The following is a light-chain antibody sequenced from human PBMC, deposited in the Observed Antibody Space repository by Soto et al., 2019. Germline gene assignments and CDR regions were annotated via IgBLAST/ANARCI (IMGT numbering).Light chain of an antibody. CDR3: QQRTNWPLT. V-gene: IGKV3-11*01. CDR2: DTF. Sequence: EIVLTQSPATLSLSPGERATLSCRASQSVGSSLAWYQQKPGQAPGLLIYDTFNRATGVPARFSGSGSGTDFTLSISSLEPEDFAVFYCQQRTNWPLTFGGGTKVEIK. J-gene: IGKJ4*01. CDR1: QSVGSS.